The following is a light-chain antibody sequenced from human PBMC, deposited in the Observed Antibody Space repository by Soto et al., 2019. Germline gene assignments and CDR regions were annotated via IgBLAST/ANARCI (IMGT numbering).Light chain of an antibody. CDR3: LQDSNYPWT. CDR1: QAIRNN. V-gene: IGKV1-6*01. CDR2: ATS. J-gene: IGKJ1*01. Sequence: AIQMTQSPSSLSASVGDRVTITCRTSQAIRNNLGWYQQKPGKAPELLIHATSRLQSGVPSRFSGSGSGTDFTLTISSLQPEDFATYYCLQDSNYPWTFGQGTKVEIK.